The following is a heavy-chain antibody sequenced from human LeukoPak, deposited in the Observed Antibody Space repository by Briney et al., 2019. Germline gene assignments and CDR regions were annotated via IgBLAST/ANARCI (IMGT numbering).Heavy chain of an antibody. CDR2: ISGSGGST. CDR1: GFTFSSYA. V-gene: IGHV3-23*01. J-gene: IGHJ4*02. Sequence: PGGSLRLSCAAPGFTFSSYAMSWVRQAPGKGLEWVSAISGSGGSTYYADSVKGRFTISRDNSKNTLYLQMNSLRAEDTAVYYCAKRGLRPVGYFDYWGQGTLVTVSS. D-gene: IGHD4-17*01. CDR3: AKRGLRPVGYFDY.